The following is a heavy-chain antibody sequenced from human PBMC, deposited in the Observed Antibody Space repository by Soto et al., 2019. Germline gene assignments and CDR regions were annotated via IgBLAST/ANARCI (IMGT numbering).Heavy chain of an antibody. D-gene: IGHD1-1*01. CDR3: ARVSLDGAGPSHGMDV. V-gene: IGHV1-2*04. J-gene: IGHJ6*02. CDR1: GYTFTGYS. CDR2: INPNSGGT. Sequence: GASVKVSCKASGYTFTGYSMHWVRQAPGQGLEWMGWINPNSGGTNYAQKFQGWVTMTRDTSISTAYMELSRLRSDDTAVYYCARVSLDGAGPSHGMDVWGQGTTVTVSS.